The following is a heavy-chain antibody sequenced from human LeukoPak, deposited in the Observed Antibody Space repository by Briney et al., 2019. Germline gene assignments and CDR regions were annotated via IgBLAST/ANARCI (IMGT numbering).Heavy chain of an antibody. CDR1: GLTFSNYW. Sequence: GGSLRLSCAASGLTFSNYWMTWVRQAPGKGLEWVANIKPDGSEKYYLDSVKGRFTISRDNAKNSLFLQMNSLRAEDTAVYYCARKAREPDYWGQGTQVTVSS. CDR3: ARKAREPDY. D-gene: IGHD1-14*01. J-gene: IGHJ4*02. V-gene: IGHV3-7*01. CDR2: IKPDGSEK.